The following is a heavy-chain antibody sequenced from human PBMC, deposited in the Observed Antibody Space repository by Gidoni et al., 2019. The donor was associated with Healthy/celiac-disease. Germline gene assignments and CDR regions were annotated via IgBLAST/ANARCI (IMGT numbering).Heavy chain of an antibody. J-gene: IGHJ6*02. V-gene: IGHV1-8*01. Sequence: QVQLVQSGAEVKKPGASVKVSCKASGYTFTSYDINWVRQATGQGLEWMGWMNPNSGNTGYAQKFQGRVTMTRNTSISTAYMELSSLRSEDTAVYYCAASKPRDIVLMGNEDVWGRGTTVTVSS. D-gene: IGHD2-8*01. CDR1: GYTFTSYD. CDR3: AASKPRDIVLMGNEDV. CDR2: MNPNSGNT.